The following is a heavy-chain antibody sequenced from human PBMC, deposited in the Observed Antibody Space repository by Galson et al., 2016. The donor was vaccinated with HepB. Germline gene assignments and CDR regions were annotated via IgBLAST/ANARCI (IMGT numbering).Heavy chain of an antibody. V-gene: IGHV5-51*01. CDR3: ARLLRVDAPGPTGYYFDY. CDR2: IYAGDSDT. Sequence: QSGAEVKKPGESLKISCKASGYSFTTSWIGWVRQTPGKGLEWMGIIYAGDSDTRYSPSFQGQVTISVDKSISTAYLHWSSLKASDIAIYYCARLLRVDAPGPTGYYFDYWGQGTLVTVSS. J-gene: IGHJ4*02. D-gene: IGHD6-13*01. CDR1: GYSFTTSW.